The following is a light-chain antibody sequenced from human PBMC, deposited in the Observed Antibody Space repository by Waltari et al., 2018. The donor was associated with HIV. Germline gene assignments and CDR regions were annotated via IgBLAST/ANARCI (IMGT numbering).Light chain of an antibody. CDR2: AAS. V-gene: IGKV1-9*01. CDR1: RGISSY. J-gene: IGKJ4*01. CDR3: QFLYSYPL. Sequence: DIQLTQSPSFLSASVGDRVTITCRATRGISSYLAWHQQKPGKAPKLLIYAASTLQNGVPSRFSGSGSGTEFTLTISSLQPEDFATYYCQFLYSYPLFGGGTKVDVK.